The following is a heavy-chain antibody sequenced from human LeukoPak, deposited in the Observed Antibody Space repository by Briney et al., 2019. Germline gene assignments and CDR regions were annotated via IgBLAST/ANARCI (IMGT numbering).Heavy chain of an antibody. Sequence: SETLSLTCAVSGYSISSGYYWGWIRQPPGKGGEWIGSIYHSGSTYYNPSLKSRVTISVDTSKNQFSLKLSSVTAADTAVYYCARFRVFGVVTNMDVWGKGTTVTVSS. CDR1: GYSISSGYY. V-gene: IGHV4-38-2*01. CDR3: ARFRVFGVVTNMDV. J-gene: IGHJ6*03. CDR2: IYHSGST. D-gene: IGHD3-3*01.